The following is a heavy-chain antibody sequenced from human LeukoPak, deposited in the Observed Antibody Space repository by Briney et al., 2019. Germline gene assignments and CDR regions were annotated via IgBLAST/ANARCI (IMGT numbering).Heavy chain of an antibody. D-gene: IGHD3-10*02. J-gene: IGHJ4*02. CDR2: IYYSGNT. Sequence: PSETLSLTCTLWVGSISPYYWSWLRQPPGKGLEWLGYIYYSGNTDYNPSLNSRVAISVDTSKNQFSLKLSSVTAADTAVYCCARSTGSTMFIDYWGQGTLVTVSS. V-gene: IGHV4-59*01. CDR3: ARSTGSTMFIDY. CDR1: VGSISPYY.